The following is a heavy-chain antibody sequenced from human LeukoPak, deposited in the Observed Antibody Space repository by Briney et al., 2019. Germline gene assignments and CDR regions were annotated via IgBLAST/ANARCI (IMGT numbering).Heavy chain of an antibody. CDR2: INTDGSST. D-gene: IGHD5-12*01. CDR3: VAPGGGYSGYEPFDY. V-gene: IGHV3-74*01. Sequence: GGSLRLSCAASGFTFSNAWMSWVRQAPGKGLVWVSRINTDGSSTSYADSVKGRFTISRDNAKNTLYLQMNSLRAEDTAVYYCVAPGGGYSGYEPFDYWGQGTLVTVSS. CDR1: GFTFSNAW. J-gene: IGHJ4*02.